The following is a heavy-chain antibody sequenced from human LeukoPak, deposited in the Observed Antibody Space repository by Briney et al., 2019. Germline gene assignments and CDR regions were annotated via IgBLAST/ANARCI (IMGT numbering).Heavy chain of an antibody. CDR1: GFSFRDFW. CDR2: INQGGSVK. CDR3: ARFGYSGWNLEY. J-gene: IGHJ4*02. Sequence: GGSLRLSCAASGFSFRDFWMTWVRQAPGKGLEWVANINQGGSVKYYVDSVKGRFTISRDDAESSLYVQMNSLRDEDTAVYYCARFGYSGWNLEYWGQGTLVTVSS. D-gene: IGHD5-12*01. V-gene: IGHV3-7*01.